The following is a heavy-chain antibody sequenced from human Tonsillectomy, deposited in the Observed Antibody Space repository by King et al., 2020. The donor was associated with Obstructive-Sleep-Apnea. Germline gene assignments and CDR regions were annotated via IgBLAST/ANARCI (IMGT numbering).Heavy chain of an antibody. CDR3: AEDLEQLVRRGFPGF. V-gene: IGHV3-33*06. D-gene: IGHD6-6*01. J-gene: IGHJ4*02. Sequence: VQLVESGGGVVQPGRSLRLSCAASGFTFSSYGMHWVRQAPGKGLEWVAVIWFDGSNKYYADSVKGRFTISRDNSKNTLYLQMNSLRAEDPAVYYCAEDLEQLVRRGFPGFWSQGTLVTVSS. CDR1: GFTFSSYG. CDR2: IWFDGSNK.